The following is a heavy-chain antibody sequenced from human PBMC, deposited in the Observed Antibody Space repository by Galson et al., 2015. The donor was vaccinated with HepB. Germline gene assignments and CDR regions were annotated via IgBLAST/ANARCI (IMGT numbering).Heavy chain of an antibody. V-gene: IGHV1-69*02. Sequence: SVKVSCKASGGTFSSYTISWVRQAPGQGLEWMGRIIPILGIANYAQRFQGRVTITADKSTSTAYMELSSLRSEDTAVYYCARGPLRGYDSSGSDYWGQGTLVTVSS. D-gene: IGHD3-22*01. CDR1: GGTFSSYT. CDR3: ARGPLRGYDSSGSDY. CDR2: IIPILGIA. J-gene: IGHJ4*02.